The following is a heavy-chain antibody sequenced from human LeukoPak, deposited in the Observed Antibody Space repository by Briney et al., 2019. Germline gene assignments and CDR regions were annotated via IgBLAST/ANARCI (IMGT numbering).Heavy chain of an antibody. J-gene: IGHJ5*02. Sequence: PSETLSLTCTVSGGSISSYYWSWIRQPPGKGLEWIGYIYYSGSTNYNPSLKSRVTISVDTSKNQFSLKLSSVTAADTAVYYCARASGSGSYSFDPWGQGTLVTVPS. CDR3: ARASGSGSYSFDP. V-gene: IGHV4-59*01. D-gene: IGHD3-10*01. CDR1: GGSISSYY. CDR2: IYYSGST.